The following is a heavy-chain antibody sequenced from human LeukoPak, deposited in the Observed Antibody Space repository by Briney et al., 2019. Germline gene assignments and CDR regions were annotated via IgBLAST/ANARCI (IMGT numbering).Heavy chain of an antibody. CDR3: ARDGRDGYNSIT. CDR1: GFTFSSYG. J-gene: IGHJ5*02. D-gene: IGHD5-24*01. CDR2: IWYDGSNK. Sequence: GGSLRLSCAASGFTFSSYGMHWVRQAPGKGLEWVAVIWYDGSNKYYADSVKGRFTISRDNSKNTLYLQMNSLRAEDTAVYYCARDGRDGYNSITWGQGTLVTVSS. V-gene: IGHV3-33*01.